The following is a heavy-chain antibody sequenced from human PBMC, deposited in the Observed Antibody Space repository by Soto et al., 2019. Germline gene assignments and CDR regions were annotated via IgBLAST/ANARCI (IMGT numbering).Heavy chain of an antibody. D-gene: IGHD5-12*01. CDR1: GFTFSNYA. Sequence: EVQLLESGGGLVQPGGSLRLSCAASGFTFSNYAMSWVRQAPGKGLEWVSRISDSGDNTYYADSVKGRFTISRDNSKNTLYVKMNSLRAEDTAVYYCAKGGVAVPTRYFDLWGRGTLVTVSS. J-gene: IGHJ2*01. CDR2: ISDSGDNT. V-gene: IGHV3-23*01. CDR3: AKGGVAVPTRYFDL.